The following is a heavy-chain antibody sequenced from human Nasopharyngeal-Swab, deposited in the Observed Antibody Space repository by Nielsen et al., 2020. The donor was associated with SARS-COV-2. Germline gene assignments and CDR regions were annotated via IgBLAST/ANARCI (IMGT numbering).Heavy chain of an antibody. V-gene: IGHV1-2*02. Sequence: ASVKVSCKASGYTFTGYYMHWVRQAPGQGLEWMGWINPNSGGTNYAQKFQGRVTMTRDTPISTAYMELSRLRSDDTAVYYCARAGLVVVPAAMGYWGQGTLVTVSS. CDR2: INPNSGGT. CDR1: GYTFTGYY. J-gene: IGHJ4*02. CDR3: ARAGLVVVPAAMGY. D-gene: IGHD2-2*01.